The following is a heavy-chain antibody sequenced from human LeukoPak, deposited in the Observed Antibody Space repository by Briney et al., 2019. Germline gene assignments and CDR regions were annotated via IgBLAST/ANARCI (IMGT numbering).Heavy chain of an antibody. CDR1: GDSIRSYY. CDR2: IYYSGST. Sequence: SETLSLTCTVSGDSIRSYYWTWIRQPPGKGLEWIGYIYYSGSTNYNPSLKIRVTMSVDTSKNQFSLKLSSVTAADTAMYYCARGLSGYSGGDDAFDIWGQGTMVAVSS. D-gene: IGHD2-21*01. V-gene: IGHV4-59*01. J-gene: IGHJ3*02. CDR3: ARGLSGYSGGDDAFDI.